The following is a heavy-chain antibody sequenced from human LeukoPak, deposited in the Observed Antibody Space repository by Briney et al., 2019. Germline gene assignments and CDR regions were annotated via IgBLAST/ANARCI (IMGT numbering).Heavy chain of an antibody. CDR1: GFTFSSYA. D-gene: IGHD3-10*01. V-gene: IGHV3-30*07. CDR3: AKIPNGYYGSGSYYNVNSWFDP. CDR2: ISYDGSNK. Sequence: PGGSLRLSCAASGFTFSSYAMHWVRQAPGKGLEWVAVISYDGSNKYYADSVKGRFTISRDNSKNTLYLQMNSLRAEDTAVYYCAKIPNGYYGSGSYYNVNSWFDPWGQGTLVTVSS. J-gene: IGHJ5*02.